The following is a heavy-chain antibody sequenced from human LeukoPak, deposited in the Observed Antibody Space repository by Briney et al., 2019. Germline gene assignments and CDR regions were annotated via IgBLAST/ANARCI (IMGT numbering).Heavy chain of an antibody. CDR3: ARGDSLTMIVVGPFDY. CDR1: GFTVSSNY. J-gene: IGHJ4*02. CDR2: IYSGGST. Sequence: QAGGSLRLSCAASGFTVSSNYMSWVRQAPGKGLEWVSVIYSGGSTYYADSVKGRFTISRDNSKNTLYLQMNSLRAEDTAVYYCARGDSLTMIVVGPFDYWGQGTLVTVSS. D-gene: IGHD3-22*01. V-gene: IGHV3-53*01.